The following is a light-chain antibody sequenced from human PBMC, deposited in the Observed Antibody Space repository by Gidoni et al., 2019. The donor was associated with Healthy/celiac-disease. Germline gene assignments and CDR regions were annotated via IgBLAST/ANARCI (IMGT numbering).Light chain of an antibody. CDR1: SSDVGGYNY. Sequence: GSPGQSITISCTGTSSDVGGYNYVSWYQQHPGKAPKLMIYEVSNRPSGVPDRFSGSKSGNTASLTISGLQAEDEADYYCSSYTSSSTLFYVFGTGTKVTVL. CDR2: EVS. CDR3: SSYTSSSTLFYV. J-gene: IGLJ1*01. V-gene: IGLV2-14*01.